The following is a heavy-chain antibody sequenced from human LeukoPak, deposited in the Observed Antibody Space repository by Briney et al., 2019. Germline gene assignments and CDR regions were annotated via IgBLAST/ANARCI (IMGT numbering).Heavy chain of an antibody. D-gene: IGHD3-22*01. Sequence: GGSLRLSCAASGFTFSRDSMNWVRQAPGKGLEWVSYISSSSGTIYYADSVKGRFTISRDNSKNTLYLQMNSLSAEDTAVYYCAKSRGYYYEKSGPADYWGQGTLVTVSS. J-gene: IGHJ4*02. CDR1: GFTFSRDS. V-gene: IGHV3-48*01. CDR3: AKSRGYYYEKSGPADY. CDR2: ISSSSGTI.